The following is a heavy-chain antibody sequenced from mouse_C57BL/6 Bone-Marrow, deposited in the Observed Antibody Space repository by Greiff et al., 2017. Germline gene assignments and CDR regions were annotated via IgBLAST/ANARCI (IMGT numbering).Heavy chain of an antibody. Sequence: VQGVESGAELARPGASVKLSCKASGYTFTSYGISWVKQRTGQGLEWIGEIYPRSGNTYYNEKFKGKATLTADKSSSTAYMELRSLTSEDSAVYFCAGGWLPPYWGQGTLVTVSA. D-gene: IGHD2-3*01. CDR2: IYPRSGNT. J-gene: IGHJ3*01. CDR1: GYTFTSYG. CDR3: AGGWLPPY. V-gene: IGHV1-81*01.